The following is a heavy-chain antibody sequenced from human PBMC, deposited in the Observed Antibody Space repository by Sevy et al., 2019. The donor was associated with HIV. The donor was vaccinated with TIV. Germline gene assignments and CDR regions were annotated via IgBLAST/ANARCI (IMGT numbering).Heavy chain of an antibody. CDR2: SSFGCGRI. Sequence: GGSLRLSCVASGFNFNIYSMSWVRQAPGKGLEWVSTSSFGCGRINHADSVQGRFTMSRDDSKKTVYLEMNSLRAEDTAVYYCAREGCTRPHDHWGQGTLVTVSS. D-gene: IGHD2-8*01. CDR3: AREGCTRPHDH. CDR1: GFNFNIYS. J-gene: IGHJ4*02. V-gene: IGHV3-23*01.